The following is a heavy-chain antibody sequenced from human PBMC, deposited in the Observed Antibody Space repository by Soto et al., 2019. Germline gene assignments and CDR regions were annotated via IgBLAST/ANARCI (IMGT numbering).Heavy chain of an antibody. CDR2: IYYSGST. J-gene: IGHJ5*02. Sequence: SETLSLTCTVSGGSISSGGYYWSWIRQHPGKGLEWIGYIYYSGSTYYNPSLKSRVTISVDTSKNQFSLKLSSVTAADTAVYYCARVGYGVIINWIDPWGQGTLVTVSS. CDR1: GGSISSGGYY. V-gene: IGHV4-31*03. D-gene: IGHD3-10*01. CDR3: ARVGYGVIINWIDP.